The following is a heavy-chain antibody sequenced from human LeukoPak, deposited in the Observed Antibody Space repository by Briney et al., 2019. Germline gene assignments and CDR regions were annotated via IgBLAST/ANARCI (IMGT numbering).Heavy chain of an antibody. Sequence: ASVKVSCKASGYTFTSYDINWVRQATGQGLEWMGWMNPNSGNTGYAQKFQGRVTMTRNTSISTAYMELSSLRSEDTAVYYCARDGRRDGYARHGLDYWGQGTLVTVSS. CDR3: ARDGRRDGYARHGLDY. CDR2: MNPNSGNT. CDR1: GYTFTSYD. J-gene: IGHJ4*02. V-gene: IGHV1-8*01. D-gene: IGHD5-24*01.